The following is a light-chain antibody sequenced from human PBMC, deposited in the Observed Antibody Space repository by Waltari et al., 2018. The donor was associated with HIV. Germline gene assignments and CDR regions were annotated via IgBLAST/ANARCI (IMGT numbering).Light chain of an antibody. V-gene: IGLV1-51*01. CDR1: SSTIATNY. CDR3: GTWDTSLSAWI. Sequence: QSVLTQPPSVSATPGQTVTISCSGSSSTIATNYVSWYQHFPGTVPKVLIYDNHKRYSGIPDRFSGSKSGTSATLDISGLQTGDEAHYYCGTWDTSLSAWIFGTGTKVTVL. J-gene: IGLJ1*01. CDR2: DNH.